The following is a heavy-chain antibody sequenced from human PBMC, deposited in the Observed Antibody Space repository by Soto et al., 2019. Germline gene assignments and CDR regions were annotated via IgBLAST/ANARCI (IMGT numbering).Heavy chain of an antibody. CDR3: ATITYYYDSSGYFDY. CDR2: IIPIFGTA. D-gene: IGHD3-22*01. Sequence: SVKVSCKASGGTFSSYAISWVRQAPGQGLEWMGGIIPIFGTANYAQKFQGRVTITADESTSTAYMELSSLRSEDTAVYCCATITYYYDSSGYFDYWGQGTLVTVSS. CDR1: GGTFSSYA. J-gene: IGHJ4*02. V-gene: IGHV1-69*13.